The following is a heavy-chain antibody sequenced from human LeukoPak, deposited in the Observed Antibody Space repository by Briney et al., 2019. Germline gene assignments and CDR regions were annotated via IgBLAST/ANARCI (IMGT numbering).Heavy chain of an antibody. CDR3: ARGATEYCTNGVCYHRFFDY. J-gene: IGHJ4*02. CDR2: ISVYNGNT. V-gene: IGHV1-18*01. D-gene: IGHD2-8*01. Sequence: ASVKVSCKASGYTFTSYGISWVRQAPGQGLAWMGWISVYNGNTNYAQNLQGRVTMTTDTSTGTAYMELRSLRSDDTAVYYCARGATEYCTNGVCYHRFFDYWGQGTLVTVSS. CDR1: GYTFTSYG.